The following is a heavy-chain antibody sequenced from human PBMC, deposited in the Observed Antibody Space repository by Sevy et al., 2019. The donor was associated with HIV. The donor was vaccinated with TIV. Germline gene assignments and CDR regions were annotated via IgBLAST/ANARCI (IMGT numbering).Heavy chain of an antibody. D-gene: IGHD3-10*01. CDR2: INWNGGST. CDR1: GFTFDDYG. CDR3: ARDRSGSYYGVYGMDV. J-gene: IGHJ6*02. Sequence: GGSLRLSCAASGFTFDDYGMSWVRQAPGKGLEWVSGINWNGGSTGYADSMKGRFTISRDNAKNSLYMQMNSLRAEDTALYYCARDRSGSYYGVYGMDVWGQWTTVTVSS. V-gene: IGHV3-20*04.